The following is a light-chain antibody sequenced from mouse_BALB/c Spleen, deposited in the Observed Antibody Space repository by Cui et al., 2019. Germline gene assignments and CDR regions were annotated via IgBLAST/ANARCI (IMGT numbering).Light chain of an antibody. Sequence: QLVLTQSPALISASPGEQVTMTYSACPSVSDMYRYPQKPRSTPKPWIYLTSNLASGVPARFSGSGSGTSYSLTISSMEAEDAATYYWQQWSSNPPTFGGGTKLEIK. CDR1: PSVSD. CDR3: QQWSSNPPT. J-gene: IGKJ2*01. CDR2: LTS. V-gene: IGKV4-68*01.